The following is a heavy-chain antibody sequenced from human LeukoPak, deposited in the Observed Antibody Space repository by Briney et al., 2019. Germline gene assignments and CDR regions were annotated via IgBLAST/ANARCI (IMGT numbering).Heavy chain of an antibody. CDR2: ISSNGGST. CDR3: TRGPGYDYVWGSYRADY. V-gene: IGHV3-64*01. D-gene: IGHD3-16*02. Sequence: GGSLRLSCAPYGFIFNSYAMHWVRQAPGRGLEYVSAISSNGGSTYYANSVKGRFTISRDNSKNTLYLQMGSLRAEDMAVYYCTRGPGYDYVWGSYRADYWGQGTLVTVSS. CDR1: GFIFNSYA. J-gene: IGHJ4*02.